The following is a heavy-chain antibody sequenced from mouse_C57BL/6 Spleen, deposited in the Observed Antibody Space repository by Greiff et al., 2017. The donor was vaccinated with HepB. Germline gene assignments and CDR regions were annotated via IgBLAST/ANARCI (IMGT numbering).Heavy chain of an antibody. J-gene: IGHJ4*01. CDR1: GFTFSDYG. V-gene: IGHV5-17*01. CDR2: ISSGSSTI. Sequence: EVHLVESGGGLVKPGGSLKLSCAASGFTFSDYGMHWVRQAPEKGLEWVAYISSGSSTIYYADTVKGRFTISRDNAKNTLFLQMTSLRSGDTAMYYCARSYYYGSLYAMDYWGQGTSVTVSS. D-gene: IGHD1-1*01. CDR3: ARSYYYGSLYAMDY.